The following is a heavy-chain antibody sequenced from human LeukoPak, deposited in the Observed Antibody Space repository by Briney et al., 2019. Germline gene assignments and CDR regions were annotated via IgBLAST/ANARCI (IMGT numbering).Heavy chain of an antibody. V-gene: IGHV4-61*02. J-gene: IGHJ2*01. CDR1: GGSISSGSYY. CDR2: IYTSGST. D-gene: IGHD3-22*01. Sequence: SQTLSLTCTVSGGSISSGSYYWSWIRQPAGKGLEWIGRIYTSGSTNYNPSLKSRVTISVDTSKNQFSLKLSSVTAADTAVYYCARRKGPGYYDSSGYYAQEHWYFDLWGRGTLVTVSS. CDR3: ARRKGPGYYDSSGYYAQEHWYFDL.